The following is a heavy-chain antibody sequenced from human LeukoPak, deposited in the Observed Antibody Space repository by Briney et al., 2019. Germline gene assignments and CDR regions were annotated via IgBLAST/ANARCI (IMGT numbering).Heavy chain of an antibody. CDR3: ARDGYSFGHDFGY. D-gene: IGHD5-18*01. CDR1: GFTFSSYS. CDR2: IKGDGSST. Sequence: GGSLRLSCAASGFTFSSYSMNWVRHTPGKGLVWVSRIKGDGSSTSYADSVKGRFTISRDNAKNTLYLQMNSLRAEDTAVYYCARDGYSFGHDFGYWGQGTLVTVSS. V-gene: IGHV3-74*01. J-gene: IGHJ4*02.